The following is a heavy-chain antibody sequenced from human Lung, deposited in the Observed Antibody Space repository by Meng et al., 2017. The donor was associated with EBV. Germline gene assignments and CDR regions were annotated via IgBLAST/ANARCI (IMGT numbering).Heavy chain of an antibody. D-gene: IGHD6-19*01. J-gene: IGHJ5*02. CDR2: ISPTSSHI. Sequence: VWLGGVGGGLVKTGGALRLSCVASGLTFSGYNIDWVRQAPGKGLEWVSSISPTSSHIYYADSVKGRFTISRDNAKNSVFLQMNSLRVEDTAVYYCAIPDSSGWGGGSWGQGTLVTVSS. CDR3: AIPDSSGWGGGS. V-gene: IGHV3-21*01. CDR1: GLTFSGYN.